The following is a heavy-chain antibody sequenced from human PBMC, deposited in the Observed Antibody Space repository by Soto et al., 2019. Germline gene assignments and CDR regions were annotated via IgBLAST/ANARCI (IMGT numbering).Heavy chain of an antibody. D-gene: IGHD1-26*01. Sequence: VQLVQSGAEVRKPGASVKVSCKASGYTFSDYYVHWVREAPGQGLEWMGWINPSSGGTIYTQRFQGRVTMTRDTSISTVYMELSRLTSDETAVYYCAREMGVIGAPGYTWFDPWGQGALVTVSS. V-gene: IGHV1-2*02. J-gene: IGHJ5*02. CDR3: AREMGVIGAPGYTWFDP. CDR2: INPSSGGT. CDR1: GYTFSDYY.